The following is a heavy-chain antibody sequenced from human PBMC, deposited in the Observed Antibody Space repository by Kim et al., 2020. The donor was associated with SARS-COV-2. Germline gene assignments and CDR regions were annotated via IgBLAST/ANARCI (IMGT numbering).Heavy chain of an antibody. Sequence: NYNPSGKVRVTISVDTTKSQFSLKLSSVTAADAAVYYCARVGSSGWLFDYWGQGTLVTVSS. J-gene: IGHJ4*02. V-gene: IGHV4-59*01. D-gene: IGHD6-19*01. CDR3: ARVGSSGWLFDY.